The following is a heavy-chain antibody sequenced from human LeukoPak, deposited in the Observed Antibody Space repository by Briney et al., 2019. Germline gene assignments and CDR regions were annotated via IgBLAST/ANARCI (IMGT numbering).Heavy chain of an antibody. CDR2: INAGNGNT. V-gene: IGHV1-3*01. D-gene: IGHD3-10*01. CDR1: GYTFTTYA. J-gene: IGHJ4*02. Sequence: ASVKVSCKASGYTFTTYAMHWVRQAPGQRLEWMGWINAGNGNTKYSQKFQGRVTISRDTSASTAYMELSSLRSEDTAVYYCASTGIWFGELPLDYWGQGTLVTVSS. CDR3: ASTGIWFGELPLDY.